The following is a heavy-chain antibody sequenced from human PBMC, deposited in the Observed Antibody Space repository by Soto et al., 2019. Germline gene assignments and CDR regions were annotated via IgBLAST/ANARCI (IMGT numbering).Heavy chain of an antibody. V-gene: IGHV4-38-2*02. J-gene: IGHJ5*02. CDR3: ARDNSQNYGTPAASSWFHP. CDR1: GYSISSGYY. Sequence: SETLSLTCAVSGYSISSGYYWGWIRQPPGKGLEWIGSIYRSGSTYYNPSLASRVTISVDTSKNQFSLKLSSVTAADTAVYYCARDNSQNYGTPAASSWFHPWGQGTPVTVSS. D-gene: IGHD2-15*01. CDR2: IYRSGST.